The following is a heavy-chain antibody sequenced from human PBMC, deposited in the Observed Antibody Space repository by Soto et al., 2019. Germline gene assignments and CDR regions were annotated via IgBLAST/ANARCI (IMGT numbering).Heavy chain of an antibody. D-gene: IGHD2-15*01. J-gene: IGHJ4*02. CDR1: GFTFGSYS. V-gene: IGHV3-21*02. CDR2: IGGSSGHI. Sequence: EVLLVESGGGLVKPGGSLRLSCAASGFTFGSYSMVWVRQAPEKGLEWVSSIGGSSGHIYYADSLKGRFTISRDNAKNSLYLQMNSLRVEDTAVYYCARTNRAYSNYFDYWGQGTLVTVSS. CDR3: ARTNRAYSNYFDY.